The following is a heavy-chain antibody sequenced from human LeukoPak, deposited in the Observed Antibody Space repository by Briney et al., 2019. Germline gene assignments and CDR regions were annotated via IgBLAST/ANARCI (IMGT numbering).Heavy chain of an antibody. D-gene: IGHD5-18*01. J-gene: IGHJ4*02. CDR1: GFSLSTSGVG. CDR2: IYWDDDK. CDR3: AHRSGDRIQLWSQFDY. V-gene: IGHV2-5*02. Sequence: SGPTLVKPTQTLTLTCTFSGFSLSTSGVGVGWIRQPPGKALEWLALIYWDDDKRYSPSLKSRLTITKDTSKNQVVLTLTNMDPVDTATYYCAHRSGDRIQLWSQFDYWGQGTLVTVSS.